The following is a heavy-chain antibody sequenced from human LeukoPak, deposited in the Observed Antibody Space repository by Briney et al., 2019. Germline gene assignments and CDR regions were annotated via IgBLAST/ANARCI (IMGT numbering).Heavy chain of an antibody. CDR2: IYYSGTT. J-gene: IGHJ4*02. D-gene: IGHD3-9*01. CDR3: ARLKFDVLTGYYEALDC. V-gene: IGHV4-59*08. CDR1: GDSLINFY. Sequence: SETLSLTCTVSGDSLINFYWSWIRQPPGKGLEWIGYIYYSGTTNYNPSLKSRVTMSVDTSKNQFSLKLRSVTAADTAVYYCARLKFDVLTGYYEALDCWGQGTLVTVSS.